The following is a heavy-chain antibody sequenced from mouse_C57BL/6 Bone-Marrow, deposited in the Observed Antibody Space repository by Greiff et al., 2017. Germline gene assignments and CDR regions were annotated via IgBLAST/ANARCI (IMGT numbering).Heavy chain of an antibody. CDR2: IDPNSGGT. Sequence: QVQLQQPGAELVKPGASVKLSCKASGYTFTSYWMHWVKQRPGRGLEWIGRIDPNSGGTKYNEKFKSKATLTVDKPSSTAYIQLSSLTSEDSAVYYCARWGLYDGYGWFAYWGQGTLVTVSA. D-gene: IGHD2-3*01. V-gene: IGHV1-72*01. J-gene: IGHJ3*01. CDR3: ARWGLYDGYGWFAY. CDR1: GYTFTSYW.